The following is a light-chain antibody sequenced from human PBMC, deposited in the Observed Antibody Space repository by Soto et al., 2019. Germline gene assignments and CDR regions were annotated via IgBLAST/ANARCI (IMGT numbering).Light chain of an antibody. CDR3: QQYGSSPRYT. Sequence: EIVLTQSPGTLSLSPGERATLSCRASQSVSSSYLAWYQQKPGQAPRLLIYGAYTRATGIPDRFSGSGSGTYFTHTISSLEPADFAVYYCQQYGSSPRYTFGQGNKLEIK. CDR1: QSVSSSY. J-gene: IGKJ2*01. V-gene: IGKV3-20*01. CDR2: GAY.